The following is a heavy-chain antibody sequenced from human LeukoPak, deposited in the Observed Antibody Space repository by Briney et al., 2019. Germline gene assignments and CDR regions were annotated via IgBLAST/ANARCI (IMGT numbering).Heavy chain of an antibody. V-gene: IGHV1-69*13. CDR2: IIPIFGTA. Sequence: SVKVSCKASGGTFSSYAISWVRQAPGQGLEWMGGIIPIFGTANYAQKFQGRVTITADESTSTAYMELSSLRSEDTAVYYCARDEILVEMATRTFDYWGQGTLVTVSS. D-gene: IGHD5-24*01. CDR1: GGTFSSYA. CDR3: ARDEILVEMATRTFDY. J-gene: IGHJ4*02.